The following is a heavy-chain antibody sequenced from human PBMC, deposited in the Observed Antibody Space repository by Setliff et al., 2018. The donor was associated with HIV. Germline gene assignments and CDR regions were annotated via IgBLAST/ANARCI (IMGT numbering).Heavy chain of an antibody. CDR2: IRSSRGST. CDR3: ARESSSGSQDY. Sequence: PGGSLRLSCAASGFIFNKYWMHWVRQAPGKGLVWVTFIRSSRGSTYYLDSVKGRFTVSGGNSKNIMYLQMSNLRLEDTAVYYCARESSSGSQDYWGQGTPFTVSS. D-gene: IGHD5-12*01. J-gene: IGHJ4*02. CDR1: GFIFNKYW. V-gene: IGHV3-33*08.